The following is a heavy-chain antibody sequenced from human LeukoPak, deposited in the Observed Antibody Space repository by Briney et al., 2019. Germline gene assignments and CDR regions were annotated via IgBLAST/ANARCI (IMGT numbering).Heavy chain of an antibody. CDR3: ARVTGYRIEDYFDY. CDR2: IYYSGST. D-gene: IGHD6-13*01. CDR1: GVSISSYY. V-gene: IGHV4-59*01. J-gene: IGHJ4*02. Sequence: SETLSLTCTVSGVSISSYYWSWIRQPPGKGLEWIGYIYYSGSTNYNPSLKSRVTISVETSKNEFSLKLRSVTAADTAVYYCARVTGYRIEDYFDYWGQGTLVTVSS.